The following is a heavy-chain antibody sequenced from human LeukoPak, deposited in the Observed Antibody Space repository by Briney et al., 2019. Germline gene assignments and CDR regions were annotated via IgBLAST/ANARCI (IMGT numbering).Heavy chain of an antibody. CDR3: TRFGLVTPAQYFIDY. CDR1: GFTLGDYS. J-gene: IGHJ4*02. V-gene: IGHV3-49*04. CDR2: IRSKAYGGAT. Sequence: PGGSLRLSCTTSGFTLGDYSMSWVRQAPGKGLEWIGSIRSKAYGGATEYAGSVQGRFTISRDDSKSIALLQMNSLKTEDTAVYYCTRFGLVTPAQYFIDYWGQGTLVTVSS. D-gene: IGHD4-23*01.